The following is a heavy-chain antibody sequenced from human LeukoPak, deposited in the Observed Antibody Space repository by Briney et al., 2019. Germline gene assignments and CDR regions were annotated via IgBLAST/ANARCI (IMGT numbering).Heavy chain of an antibody. CDR1: GFIFSKYA. Sequence: GGSLRLSCAASGFIFSKYAIHWVRQAPGKGLEWVAVISYDGNNKEYADSVKGRFTISRDNSKNTLFLLMNSLRVEDTAVYYCAREPPGGTTAADSWDQGTLVTVSS. J-gene: IGHJ4*02. V-gene: IGHV3-30-3*01. CDR2: ISYDGNNK. D-gene: IGHD1/OR15-1a*01. CDR3: AREPPGGTTAADS.